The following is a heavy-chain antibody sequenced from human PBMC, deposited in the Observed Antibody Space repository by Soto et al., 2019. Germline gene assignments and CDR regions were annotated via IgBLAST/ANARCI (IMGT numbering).Heavy chain of an antibody. Sequence: QVQLQQWGAGLVKPSETLSLSCAVYGQSFSGHSWAWIRQPPGKGLEWIGEISESGSTYYNPSLKRRVTISTDTSKNQFFLKPNSVTAADTAAYFCARGSGIVALPGELEDVNYDFWGQGTLVNVSS. CDR3: ARGSGIVALPGELEDVNYDF. CDR2: ISESGST. J-gene: IGHJ4*02. CDR1: GQSFSGHS. D-gene: IGHD1-1*01. V-gene: IGHV4-34*01.